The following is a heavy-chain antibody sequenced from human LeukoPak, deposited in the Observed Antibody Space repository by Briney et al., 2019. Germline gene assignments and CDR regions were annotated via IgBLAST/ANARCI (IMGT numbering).Heavy chain of an antibody. CDR3: AKDDGYCSGGSCFAFDI. J-gene: IGHJ3*02. V-gene: IGHV3-20*04. CDR2: INWNGGST. Sequence: PGGSLRLSCAASGFTFDDYGMSWVRQAPGKGLEWVSGINWNGGSTGYADSVKGRFTISRDNAKNSLYLQMNSLRAEDTALYYCAKDDGYCSGGSCFAFDIWGQGTMVTVSS. D-gene: IGHD2-15*01. CDR1: GFTFDDYG.